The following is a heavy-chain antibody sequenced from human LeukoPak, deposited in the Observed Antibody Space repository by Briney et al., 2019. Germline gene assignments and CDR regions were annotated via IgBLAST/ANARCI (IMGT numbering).Heavy chain of an antibody. CDR1: GYSISSGYY. CDR3: ASRKLGNDY. Sequence: PSETLSLTCSVSGYSISSGYYWGWVRQPPGKGLEWIANLYHSGSTYYNPSLKSRVTISVDTSKNQFSLKLSSVTAADTAVYYCASRKLGNDYWGQGTLVTVSS. D-gene: IGHD7-27*01. V-gene: IGHV4-38-2*02. J-gene: IGHJ4*02. CDR2: LYHSGST.